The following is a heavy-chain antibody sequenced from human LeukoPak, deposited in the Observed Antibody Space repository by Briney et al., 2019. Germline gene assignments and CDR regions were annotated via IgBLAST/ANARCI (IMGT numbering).Heavy chain of an antibody. CDR3: TRAGVQLWNYYYYYMDV. V-gene: IGHV3-49*03. CDR2: IRSKAYGGTT. D-gene: IGHD5-18*01. CDR1: GFTFGDYA. Sequence: GGSLRLSCTASGFTFGDYAMSWFRQAPGKGLEWVGFIRSKAYGGTTEYAASVKGRFTISRDDSKSIAYLQMNSLKTEDTAVYYCTRAGVQLWNYYYYYMDVWGKGTTVTVSS. J-gene: IGHJ6*03.